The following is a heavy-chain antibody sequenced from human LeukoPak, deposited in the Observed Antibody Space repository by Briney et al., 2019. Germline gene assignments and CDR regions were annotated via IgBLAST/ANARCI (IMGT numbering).Heavy chain of an antibody. Sequence: ASVKVSCKASGYTFTGYGISWVRQAPGQGLEWMGWISAYNGNTNYAQKLQGRVTMTTDTSTSTAYMELRSLRSDDTAVYYCAKDLVSGSYTDYWGQGTLVTVSS. CDR2: ISAYNGNT. CDR3: AKDLVSGSYTDY. V-gene: IGHV1-18*01. D-gene: IGHD1-26*01. CDR1: GYTFTGYG. J-gene: IGHJ4*02.